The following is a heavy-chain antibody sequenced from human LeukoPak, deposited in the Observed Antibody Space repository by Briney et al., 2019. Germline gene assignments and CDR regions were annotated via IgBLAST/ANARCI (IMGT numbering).Heavy chain of an antibody. CDR3: ASIGYYYDSSDAFDI. J-gene: IGHJ3*02. CDR1: GYTFTSYG. Sequence: GASVKVSCKASGYTFTSYGISWVRQAPGQGLEWMGWISAYNGNTNYAQKLQGRVTMTTDTSTSTAYMELRSLRSDDTAVYYCASIGYYYDSSDAFDIWGQGTMVTVSS. V-gene: IGHV1-18*01. D-gene: IGHD3-22*01. CDR2: ISAYNGNT.